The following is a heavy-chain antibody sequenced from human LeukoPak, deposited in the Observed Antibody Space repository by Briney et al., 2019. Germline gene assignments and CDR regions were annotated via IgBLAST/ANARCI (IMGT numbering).Heavy chain of an antibody. Sequence: GGSLRLSCAASGFTFSSYSMNWVRQAPGEGLEWVSSISSSSSYIYYADSVKGRFTISRDNAKNSLYLQMNSLRAEDTAVYYCARSPDIVLMVYAWSPETRSNWFDPWGQGTLVTVSS. J-gene: IGHJ5*02. CDR1: GFTFSSYS. CDR3: ARSPDIVLMVYAWSPETRSNWFDP. V-gene: IGHV3-21*01. CDR2: ISSSSSYI. D-gene: IGHD2-8*01.